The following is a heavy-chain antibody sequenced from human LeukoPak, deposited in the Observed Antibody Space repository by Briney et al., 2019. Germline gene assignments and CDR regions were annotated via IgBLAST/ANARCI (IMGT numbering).Heavy chain of an antibody. CDR2: ISWNSGSI. J-gene: IGHJ5*02. Sequence: GGSLRLSCVVSGFTFYDYAMHWVRQAPGKGLEWVSGISWNSGSIVYADSVKGRFTISRDNAKNSLYLQMNSLRADDMALYYCAKGASGYSSGWYSFDPWGQGTLVTVSS. CDR3: AKGASGYSSGWYSFDP. CDR1: GFTFYDYA. V-gene: IGHV3-9*03. D-gene: IGHD6-19*01.